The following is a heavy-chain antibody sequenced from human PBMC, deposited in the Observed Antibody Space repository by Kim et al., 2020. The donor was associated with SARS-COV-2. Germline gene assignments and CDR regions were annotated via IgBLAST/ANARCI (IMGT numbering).Heavy chain of an antibody. CDR2: IYYSGGT. J-gene: IGHJ5*02. V-gene: IGHV4-59*13. D-gene: IGHD6-19*01. Sequence: SETLSLTCTVSGGSISSYYWSWIRQPPGKGLEWIGYIYYSGGTNYNPSLKSRVTISVDTSKNQFSLKLSSVTAADTAVYYCSRVKSGWYGEGNGFDPWG. CDR3: SRVKSGWYGEGNGFDP. CDR1: GGSISSYY.